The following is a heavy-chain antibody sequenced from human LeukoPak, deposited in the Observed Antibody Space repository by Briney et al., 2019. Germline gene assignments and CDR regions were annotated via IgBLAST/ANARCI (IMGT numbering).Heavy chain of an antibody. CDR3: ARFFADKRGYSYGRDYYGMDV. CDR2: INHSGST. Sequence: SESLSLTFAVYGGSFSGYYWSWIRQPPGKGLEWIGEINHSGSTNYNPSLKSRVTISVDTSKNQFSLKLSSVTAADTAVYYCARFFADKRGYSYGRDYYGMDVWGQGTTVTVSS. CDR1: GGSFSGYY. V-gene: IGHV4-34*01. D-gene: IGHD5-18*01. J-gene: IGHJ6*02.